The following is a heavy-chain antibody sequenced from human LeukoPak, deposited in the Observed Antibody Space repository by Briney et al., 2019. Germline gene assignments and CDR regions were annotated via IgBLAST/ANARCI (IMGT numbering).Heavy chain of an antibody. CDR1: GFTFSSYS. CDR2: ISSSSIYI. D-gene: IGHD1-26*01. Sequence: GGSLRLSCAGSGFTFSSYSMHWVRQAPGKGLEWVSSISSSSIYIYYADSLKGRFTISRDNSKNTLYLQMNSLRAEDTAVYYCAKESLIRSGSYAGSFDYWGQGTLVTVSS. V-gene: IGHV3-21*04. J-gene: IGHJ4*02. CDR3: AKESLIRSGSYAGSFDY.